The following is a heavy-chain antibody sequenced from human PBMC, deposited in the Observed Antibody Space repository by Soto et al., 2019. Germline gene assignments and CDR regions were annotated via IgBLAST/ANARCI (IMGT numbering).Heavy chain of an antibody. CDR2: MGIDTINSYK. CDR3: ARVMGATDY. Sequence: PGGSLRLSCLASGFTFEFYSMSWVRQAPGKGLEWVSSMGIDTINSYKHYADSVKGRFTISRDNAKNSLFLQMNSLRVEGTGVYFCARVMGATDYWGPGTLVTVSS. V-gene: IGHV3-21*06. D-gene: IGHD1-26*01. J-gene: IGHJ4*02. CDR1: GFTFEFYS.